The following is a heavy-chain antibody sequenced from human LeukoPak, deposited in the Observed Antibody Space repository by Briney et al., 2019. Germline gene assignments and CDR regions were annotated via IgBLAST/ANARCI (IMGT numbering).Heavy chain of an antibody. Sequence: KTSETLPLTCTVSGGSISDYHWAWIRQPAGKGLEWIGRIFASGSANYNVFLKSRVTMSVDTAKNQFSLNLTSVTAADTGMYYCARDQRVAPGSLFNWFDLWGQGTLVTVSS. J-gene: IGHJ5*02. CDR1: GGSISDYH. V-gene: IGHV4-4*07. CDR2: IFASGSA. CDR3: ARDQRVAPGSLFNWFDL. D-gene: IGHD3-10*01.